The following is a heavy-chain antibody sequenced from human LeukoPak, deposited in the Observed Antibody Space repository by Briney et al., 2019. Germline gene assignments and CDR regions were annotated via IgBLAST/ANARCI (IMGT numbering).Heavy chain of an antibody. CDR2: IVVGSGNT. CDR1: GFTFTSSA. V-gene: IGHV1-58*02. J-gene: IGHJ4*02. D-gene: IGHD3-10*01. CDR3: AAGTDRGVIYGY. Sequence: GASVKVSCKASGFTFTSSAMQWVRQARGQRLEWIGWIVVGSGNTNYAQKFQERVTVTRDMSTSTAYMELSSLRSEDTAVYYCAAGTDRGVIYGYWGQGTLVTVSS.